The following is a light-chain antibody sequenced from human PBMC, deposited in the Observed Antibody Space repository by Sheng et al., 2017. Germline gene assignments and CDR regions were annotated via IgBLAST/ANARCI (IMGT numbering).Light chain of an antibody. V-gene: IGKV1-6*01. Sequence: AIQMTQSPSSLSASVGDRVTITCRASQGIRIRLGWYQQKPGTAPKLLIYAASTLQSGVPSRFSGSGSGTDFTLTISSLQSEDFATYYCLQDYTYPWTFGQGTKVEIK. CDR1: QGIRIR. CDR3: LQDYTYPWT. J-gene: IGKJ1*01. CDR2: AAS.